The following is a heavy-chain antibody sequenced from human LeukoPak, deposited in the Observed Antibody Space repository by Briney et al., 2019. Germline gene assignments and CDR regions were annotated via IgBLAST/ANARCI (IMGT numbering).Heavy chain of an antibody. CDR1: GGTFSSYA. V-gene: IGHV1-69*04. D-gene: IGHD6-13*01. J-gene: IGHJ4*02. CDR3: ARGNRYSSRGQIDY. CDR2: IIPILGIA. Sequence: SVKVSCKASGGTFSSYAISWVRQAPGQGLEWMGRIIPILGIANYAQKFQGRVTITADKSTSTAYMELSSLRSEDTAVYYCARGNRYSSRGQIDYWGQGTLVTVSS.